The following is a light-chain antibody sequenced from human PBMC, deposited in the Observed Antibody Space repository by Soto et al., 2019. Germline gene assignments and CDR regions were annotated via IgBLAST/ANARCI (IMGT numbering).Light chain of an antibody. V-gene: IGKV1-13*02. CDR2: GAS. Sequence: GDRVTISCRASQAIRHDLGWYQQKPGRAPKLLIYGASNLEGGVPSRFSGSGSGTDFTLTISTLQPEDVATYYCQQFDSVPITFGGGTKVDIK. CDR3: QQFDSVPIT. CDR1: QAIRHD. J-gene: IGKJ4*01.